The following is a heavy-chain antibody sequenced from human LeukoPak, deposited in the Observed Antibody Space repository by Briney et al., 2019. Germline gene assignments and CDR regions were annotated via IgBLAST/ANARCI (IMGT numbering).Heavy chain of an antibody. Sequence: SETLSLTCTVSGGSISSGSYYWSWIRQPAGKGLEWIGRIYTSGSTNYNPSLKSRVTISVDTSKNQFSLKLSSVTAADTAVYYCARDRGSVAGAYYYYYYYMDVWGKGTTVTISS. CDR2: IYTSGST. CDR3: ARDRGSVAGAYYYYYYYMDV. D-gene: IGHD6-19*01. V-gene: IGHV4-61*02. CDR1: GGSISSGSYY. J-gene: IGHJ6*03.